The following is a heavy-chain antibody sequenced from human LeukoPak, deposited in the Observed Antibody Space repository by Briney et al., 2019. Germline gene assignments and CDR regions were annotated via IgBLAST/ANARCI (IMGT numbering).Heavy chain of an antibody. J-gene: IGHJ3*02. CDR3: AKGYSSSWQRRAFDI. D-gene: IGHD6-13*01. CDR1: GFTFSTYA. Sequence: PGGSLRLSCAASGFTFSTYAMHWVRQAPGKGLEWVAVISYDGSSKYYADSVKGRFTISRDNSKNTLYLQMNSLRAEDTAVYYCAKGYSSSWQRRAFDIWGQGTMVTVSS. V-gene: IGHV3-30*04. CDR2: ISYDGSSK.